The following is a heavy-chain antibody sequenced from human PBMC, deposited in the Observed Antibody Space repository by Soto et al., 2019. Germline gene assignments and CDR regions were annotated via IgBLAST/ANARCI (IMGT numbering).Heavy chain of an antibody. J-gene: IGHJ4*02. CDR2: ISAYNGNT. D-gene: IGHD4-17*01. V-gene: IGHV1-18*01. CDR3: ARVFGDYGDYLPFDY. CDR1: GYTFTSYG. Sequence: GASVKVSCKASGYTFTSYGISWVRQAPGQGLEWMGWISAYNGNTNYAQKLQGRVTMTTDTSTSTAYMELRSLRSDDTAVYYCARVFGDYGDYLPFDYWGQGTLVTVSS.